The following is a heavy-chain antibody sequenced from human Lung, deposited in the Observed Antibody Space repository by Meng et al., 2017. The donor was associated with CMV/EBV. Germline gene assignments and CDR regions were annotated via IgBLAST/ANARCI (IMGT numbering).Heavy chain of an antibody. CDR2: IYSGGST. D-gene: IGHD6-19*01. CDR1: GFTVSNNY. V-gene: IGHV3-53*01. CDR3: ARAESPYSSGWFSGFSYFDL. Sequence: GESLKISCAASGFTVSNNYMSWVRQAPGKGLEWVSVIYSGGSTNYADSVKGRFTISRDNSKNTLYLQMHSLRAEDTAVYYCARAESPYSSGWFSGFSYFDLWVRGTLVTVSS. J-gene: IGHJ2*01.